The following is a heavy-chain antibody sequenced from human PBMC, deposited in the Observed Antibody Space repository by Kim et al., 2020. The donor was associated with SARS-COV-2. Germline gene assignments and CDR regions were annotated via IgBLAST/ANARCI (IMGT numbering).Heavy chain of an antibody. CDR2: IWYDGSNK. CDR3: ARDLLVGATAYGMDV. V-gene: IGHV3-33*01. Sequence: GGSLRLSCAASGFTFSSYGMHWVRQAQGKGLEWVAVIWYDGSNKYYADSVKGRFTISRDNSKNTLYLQMNSLRAEDTAVYYCARDLLVGATAYGMDVWGQVTTVTVSS. CDR1: GFTFSSYG. J-gene: IGHJ6*02. D-gene: IGHD1-26*01.